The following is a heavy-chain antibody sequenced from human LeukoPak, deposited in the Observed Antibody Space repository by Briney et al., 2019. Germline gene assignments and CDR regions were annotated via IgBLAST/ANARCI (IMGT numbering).Heavy chain of an antibody. Sequence: SETLSLTCTVSGRPISSSGYYWGWIRQPPGKGLEWIGSIYYSGSTFYNPPLKTRVTISVDTSKNQCSLRLTSVTAADTTVYYCARVGPATMVRPFYYWGQGTLVTVSS. CDR1: GRPISSSGYY. CDR2: IYYSGST. CDR3: ARVGPATMVRPFYY. J-gene: IGHJ4*02. V-gene: IGHV4-39*01. D-gene: IGHD4-23*01.